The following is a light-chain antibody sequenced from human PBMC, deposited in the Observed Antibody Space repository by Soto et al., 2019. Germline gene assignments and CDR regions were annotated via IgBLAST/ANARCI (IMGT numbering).Light chain of an antibody. CDR1: QSVNNW. Sequence: AIRMTQSPSSFSASTGDRVTITCRASQSVNNWLAWYQQRPGKAPKSLIYATSTLQSGVPSRFSGSGSGTDFTLTISRLEPEDFAVYYCQQYGSSGTFGQGTKVDI. V-gene: IGKV1-8*01. CDR3: QQYGSSGT. CDR2: ATS. J-gene: IGKJ1*01.